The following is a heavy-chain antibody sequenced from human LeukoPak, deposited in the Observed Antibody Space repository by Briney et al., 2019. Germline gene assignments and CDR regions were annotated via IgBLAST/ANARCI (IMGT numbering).Heavy chain of an antibody. D-gene: IGHD3-22*01. Sequence: SETLSLTCTVSGGSISSSSYYWGWIRQPPGKGLEWIGSIYYSGSTYYNPSLKSRVTISVDTSKNQFSLKLSSVTAADTAVYYCASYITTVSAGYYYGMDVWGQGTTVTVSS. CDR2: IYYSGST. CDR1: GGSISSSSYY. V-gene: IGHV4-39*01. J-gene: IGHJ6*02. CDR3: ASYITTVSAGYYYGMDV.